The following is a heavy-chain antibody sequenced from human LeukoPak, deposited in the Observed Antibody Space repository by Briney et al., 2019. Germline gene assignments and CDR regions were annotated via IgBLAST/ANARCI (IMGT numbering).Heavy chain of an antibody. D-gene: IGHD4-23*01. CDR2: ISANNGNR. CDR3: ARQGYGGHSRGAADY. J-gene: IGHJ4*02. CDR1: GYTFTDYG. V-gene: IGHV1-18*01. Sequence: ASVKVSCKASGYTFTDYGISWVRQAPGQGLEWMGWISANNGNRNYALKLQDRVSMTTDTSTSTAYMELRSLRSDDTAVYYCARQGYGGHSRGAADYWGQGTLVTVSS.